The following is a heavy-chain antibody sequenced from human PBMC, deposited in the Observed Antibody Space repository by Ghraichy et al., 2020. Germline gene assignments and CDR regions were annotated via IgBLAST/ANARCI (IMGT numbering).Heavy chain of an antibody. V-gene: IGHV3-64*02. CDR1: GFTFSRFS. J-gene: IGHJ4*02. Sequence: RGSLRLSCAASGFTFSRFSMYWVRQAPGKGLEYVSALSSNGDSPYYADSVKGRFTISRDNSKDTLYLQMGSLRAEDMAVYYCARVGGTGYLDYWGQGTQVTVSS. CDR3: ARVGGTGYLDY. CDR2: LSSNGDSP. D-gene: IGHD1-26*01.